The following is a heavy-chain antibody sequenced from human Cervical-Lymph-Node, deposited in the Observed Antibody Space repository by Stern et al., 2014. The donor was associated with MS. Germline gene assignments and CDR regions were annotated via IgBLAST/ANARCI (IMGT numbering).Heavy chain of an antibody. Sequence: QVQLVESGPGLVKPSQTLSLTCTVSGASISSAGYYWSWIRQPPGQGLEWIGYIFHIGSSFYNPSLRGRVSMLVDTSNNQFSLKLNSLTAADTAVYYCARSSSPGTRTARFDYWGQGTLVTVSS. D-gene: IGHD2-21*02. CDR3: ARSSSPGTRTARFDY. CDR1: GASISSAGYY. J-gene: IGHJ4*02. CDR2: IFHIGSS. V-gene: IGHV4-31*03.